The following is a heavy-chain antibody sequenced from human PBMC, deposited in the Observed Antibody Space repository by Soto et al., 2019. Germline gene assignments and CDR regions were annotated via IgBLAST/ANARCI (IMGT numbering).Heavy chain of an antibody. CDR3: ARRGDGYKNFDY. CDR2: INSDGSTT. V-gene: IGHV3-74*01. J-gene: IGHJ4*02. D-gene: IGHD5-12*01. CDR1: GFTFGSHW. Sequence: HPGGSLRLSCAASGFTFGSHWMYWVRQAPGKGLVWVSLINSDGSTTNYADSVKGRFIISRDNAKNTLYLQMNSLRAEDTAVYYCARRGDGYKNFDYWGQGTLVTVSS.